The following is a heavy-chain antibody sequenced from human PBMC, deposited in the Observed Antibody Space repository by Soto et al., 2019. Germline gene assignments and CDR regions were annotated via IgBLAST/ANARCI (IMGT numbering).Heavy chain of an antibody. D-gene: IGHD5-18*01. V-gene: IGHV3-23*01. CDR2: INDVGYST. J-gene: IGHJ4*02. CDR1: GFTFSSYA. CDR3: AKVTSRESGYSYGKSDY. Sequence: LRLSCAASGFTFSSYAMNWVRQAPGKGLQWVSAINDVGYSTYYADSVKGRFTISRDNSKNTLYLQMSSLRAEDTAVYFCAKVTSRESGYSYGKSDYWGQGTPVTVSS.